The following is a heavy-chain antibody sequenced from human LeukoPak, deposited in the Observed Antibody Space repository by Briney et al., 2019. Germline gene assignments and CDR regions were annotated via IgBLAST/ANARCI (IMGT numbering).Heavy chain of an antibody. CDR2: ISGSGGST. CDR3: AKSGYCSGGSCFAWVDY. D-gene: IGHD2-15*01. CDR1: GFTFSSYA. Sequence: PGGSLRLSCAASGFTFSSYAISWVRRAPGKGLEWVSVISGSGGSTYYADSMKGRFTISRDNSKNTLYLQMNSLRAEDTAVYYCAKSGYCSGGSCFAWVDYWGQGTLVTVSS. V-gene: IGHV3-23*01. J-gene: IGHJ4*02.